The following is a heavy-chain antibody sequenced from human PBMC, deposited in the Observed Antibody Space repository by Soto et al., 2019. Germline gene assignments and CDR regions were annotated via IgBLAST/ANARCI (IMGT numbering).Heavy chain of an antibody. CDR3: STSVYCSTTRCYYYYGLDV. Sequence: QVQLVRSGAVVKKPGYSVKVSCKVSGGTFSSHSINWVRQAPGQGPEWMGGIIPIFGTENYAQKFQGRVTITADESTSTAYMELSSLTSEDTALYYCSTSVYCSTTRCYYYYGLDVWGQGTTVIVSS. CDR2: IIPIFGTE. V-gene: IGHV1-69*01. J-gene: IGHJ6*02. D-gene: IGHD2-2*01. CDR1: GGTFSSHS.